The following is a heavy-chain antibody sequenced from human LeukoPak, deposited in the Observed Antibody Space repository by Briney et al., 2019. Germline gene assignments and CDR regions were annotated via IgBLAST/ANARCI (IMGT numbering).Heavy chain of an antibody. CDR1: GGSFSDYY. D-gene: IGHD4-17*01. V-gene: IGHV4-34*01. J-gene: IGHJ6*03. CDR3: ARARYYGAGPYYYYYYYMDV. Sequence: IPSETLSLTCAVYGGSFSDYYWSWIRQPPGEGLEWIGEINHSGSTNYNPSLKSRVTISVDTSKNQFSLKLSSVTAADTAVYYCARARYYGAGPYYYYYYYMDVWGKGTTVTVSS. CDR2: INHSGST.